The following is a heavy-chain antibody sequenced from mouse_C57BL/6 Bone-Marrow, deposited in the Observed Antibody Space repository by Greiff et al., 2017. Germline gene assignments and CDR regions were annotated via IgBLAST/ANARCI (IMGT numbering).Heavy chain of an antibody. CDR3: SSFDGNYFDF. CDR2: IDPEIGDT. Sequence: EVQLQQSGAELVRPGASVKLSCTASGFYIKDDYINWVKQRPEKGLEWIGWIDPEIGDTEYASNFTGKATITSDKSSNTAYLQRSSLTSEDTAVYYCSSFDGNYFDFWGQGTPLTVAS. CDR1: GFYIKDDY. J-gene: IGHJ2*01. D-gene: IGHD2-3*01. V-gene: IGHV14-4*01.